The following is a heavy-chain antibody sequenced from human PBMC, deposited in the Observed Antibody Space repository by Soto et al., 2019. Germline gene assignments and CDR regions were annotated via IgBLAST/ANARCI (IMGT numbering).Heavy chain of an antibody. CDR2: ISGSGGST. J-gene: IGHJ4*02. V-gene: IGHV3-23*01. D-gene: IGHD3-3*01. Sequence: GGSLRLSCAASGFTFSSYAMSWVRQAPGKGLEWVSAISGSGGSTYYADSVKGRFTISRDNSKNTLYLQMNSLRAEDTAVYYCAKARMSLTYYDFWSGYYVNFDYWGQGTLVTVSS. CDR1: GFTFSSYA. CDR3: AKARMSLTYYDFWSGYYVNFDY.